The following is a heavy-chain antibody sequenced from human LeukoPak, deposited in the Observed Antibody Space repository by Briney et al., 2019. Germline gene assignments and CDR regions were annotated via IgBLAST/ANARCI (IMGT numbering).Heavy chain of an antibody. CDR1: GFTFSSYA. CDR3: ARSGQYYDILTGYYSPFDY. V-gene: IGHV3-23*01. Sequence: GGSLRLSCAASGFTFSSYAMSWVRQAPGKGLEWVSAISGSGGSTYYADSVKGRFTISRDNSKNALYLQMNSLRAEDTAVYYCARSGQYYDILTGYYSPFDYWGQGTLVTVSS. CDR2: ISGSGGST. J-gene: IGHJ4*02. D-gene: IGHD3-9*01.